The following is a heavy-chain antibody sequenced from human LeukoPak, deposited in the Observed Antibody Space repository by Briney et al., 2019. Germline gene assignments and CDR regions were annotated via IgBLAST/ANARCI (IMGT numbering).Heavy chain of an antibody. CDR2: INSDWTGK. Sequence: GGSLRLSCVASGFTFSDYWMHWVRQAPGKGLVWVSRINSDWTGKTYADSVKGRFTISRDHTKNTLYLQMDSLGAEDTAVYYCTRGLPMGRGVISAFDLWGGEPGVTVSS. CDR1: GFTFSDYW. V-gene: IGHV3-74*01. J-gene: IGHJ3*01. D-gene: IGHD3-10*01. CDR3: TRGLPMGRGVISAFDL.